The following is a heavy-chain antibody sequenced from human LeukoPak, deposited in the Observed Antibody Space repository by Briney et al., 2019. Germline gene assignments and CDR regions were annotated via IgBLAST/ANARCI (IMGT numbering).Heavy chain of an antibody. V-gene: IGHV4-59*08. CDR1: GGSISSYY. CDR2: IFYTGSS. Sequence: SETLSLTCTVSGGSISSYYWSWIRQPPGKGLEWIASIFYTGSSSYNPSLKTRVTISADTSKNQLFLKLSSVTAANTAVYYCARQMAVAGDFDYWGQGTLVTVSS. D-gene: IGHD6-19*01. CDR3: ARQMAVAGDFDY. J-gene: IGHJ4*02.